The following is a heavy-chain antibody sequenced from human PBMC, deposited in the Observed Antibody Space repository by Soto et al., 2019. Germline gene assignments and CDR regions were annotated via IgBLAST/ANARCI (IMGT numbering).Heavy chain of an antibody. V-gene: IGHV3-33*01. CDR1: GFTFSSYG. J-gene: IGHJ1*01. CDR3: ARVPGGSIPALGDEYFQH. D-gene: IGHD2-2*01. CDR2: IWYDGSNK. Sequence: QVQLVESGGGVVQPGRSLRLSCAASGFTFSSYGMHWVRQAPGKGLEWVAVIWYDGSNKYYADSVKGRFTISRDNSKNTLYLQMNSLRAEDTAVYYCARVPGGSIPALGDEYFQHWGQGTLVTVSS.